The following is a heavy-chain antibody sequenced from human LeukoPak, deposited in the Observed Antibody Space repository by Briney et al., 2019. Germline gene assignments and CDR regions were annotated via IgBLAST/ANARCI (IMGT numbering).Heavy chain of an antibody. Sequence: SETLSLTCTVSGGSISSYYWSWIRQPPGKGLEWIGYIYYSGSTNYNASLKSRVTISVDTSKNQFSLKLSSVTAADTAVYYCARGRSPDYWGQGTLVTVSS. V-gene: IGHV4-59*01. CDR1: GGSISSYY. CDR3: ARGRSPDY. D-gene: IGHD5-24*01. J-gene: IGHJ4*02. CDR2: IYYSGST.